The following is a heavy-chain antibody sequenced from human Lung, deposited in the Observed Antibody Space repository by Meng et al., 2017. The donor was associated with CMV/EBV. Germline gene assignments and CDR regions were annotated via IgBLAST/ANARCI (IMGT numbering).Heavy chain of an antibody. CDR3: ARDLNYYDSSGNYYVGWLDP. CDR1: GDNVSSNSAA. D-gene: IGHD3-22*01. V-gene: IGHV6-1*01. J-gene: IGHJ5*02. CDR2: TYYRSKWYN. Sequence: SCAISGDNVSSNSAAWNWIRQSPSRGLEWLGRTYYRSKWYNDFAPSVKSRITFNPDTSKNQLSLHLTSVTPEDTAVYYCARDLNYYDSSGNYYVGWLDPWGQGTLVTVPS.